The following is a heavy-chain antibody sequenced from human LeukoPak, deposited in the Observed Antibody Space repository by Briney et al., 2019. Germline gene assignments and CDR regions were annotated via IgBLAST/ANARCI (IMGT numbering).Heavy chain of an antibody. J-gene: IGHJ6*03. CDR1: GFTFSNYY. CDR3: ARGGYGHNMDV. D-gene: IGHD3-10*01. CDR2: IKNAGDDP. Sequence: GGSLRLSCAGSGFTFSNYYMYWVRQAPGKGPVWVSRIKNAGDDPIYADSVKGRFTISRDNAKNTVYLQMNSLRAEDTAVYYCARGGYGHNMDVWGEGTTVTVSS. V-gene: IGHV3-74*01.